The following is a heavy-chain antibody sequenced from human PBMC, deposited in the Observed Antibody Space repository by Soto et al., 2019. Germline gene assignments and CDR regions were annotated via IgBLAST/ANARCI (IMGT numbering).Heavy chain of an antibody. CDR1: SGPIIGSSW. CDR2: IHHSGTT. Sequence: QVQLQESGPGLVKPSGTLSLTCAVSSGPIIGSSWWSWFPHPPGEGLEWIGEIHHSGTTNYNPSLKSRVTISADRSKNQFSLKLTSVTAADTAIYYCASQGGFYMNVWGKGTTVTV. D-gene: IGHD3-16*01. V-gene: IGHV4-4*02. J-gene: IGHJ6*03. CDR3: ASQGGFYMNV.